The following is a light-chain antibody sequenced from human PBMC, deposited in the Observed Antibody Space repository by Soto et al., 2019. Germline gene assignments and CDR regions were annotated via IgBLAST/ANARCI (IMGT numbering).Light chain of an antibody. CDR2: AAS. Sequence: DIQMAQSPSTRSAWLGERVAITCRASQSISSWLAWYQQKPGKVPKLLIYAASTLQSGVPSRFSGSGSGTDFTLTISSLQPEDVATYYCQKYNNAPPITFGQGTRLEIK. CDR3: QKYNNAPPIT. J-gene: IGKJ5*01. CDR1: QSISSW. V-gene: IGKV1-27*01.